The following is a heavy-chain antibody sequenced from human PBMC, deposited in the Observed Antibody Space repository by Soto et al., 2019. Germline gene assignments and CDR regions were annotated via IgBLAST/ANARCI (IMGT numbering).Heavy chain of an antibody. CDR1: GGTFSSYA. Sequence: QVQLVQSGAEVKKPGSSVKVSCKASGGTFSSYAISWVRQAPGQGLEWMGGIIPIFGTANYAQKFQGRVTIPAAESTRTAYMERSSLRSEDTAVYYCARLVSTSVAGTDRDYWGQGTLVTVSS. V-gene: IGHV1-69*12. CDR3: ARLVSTSVAGTDRDY. J-gene: IGHJ4*02. CDR2: IIPIFGTA. D-gene: IGHD6-19*01.